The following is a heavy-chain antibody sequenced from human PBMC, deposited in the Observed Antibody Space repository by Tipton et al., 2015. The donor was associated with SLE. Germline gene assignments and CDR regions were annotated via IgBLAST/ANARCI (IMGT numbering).Heavy chain of an antibody. J-gene: IGHJ5*02. CDR3: ARDRGRTLTVTRDAAWFDP. D-gene: IGHD4-17*01. CDR2: ISHTGST. V-gene: IGHV4-34*01. CDR1: GGSFNHYY. Sequence: LRLSCAVYGGSFNHYYWNWIRQSPGKGLEWIGDISHTGSTTYNPSLKSRVTISLDTFKNQFSLKLKSVTAADTAVYYCARDRGRTLTVTRDAAWFDPWGQGTLVTVSS.